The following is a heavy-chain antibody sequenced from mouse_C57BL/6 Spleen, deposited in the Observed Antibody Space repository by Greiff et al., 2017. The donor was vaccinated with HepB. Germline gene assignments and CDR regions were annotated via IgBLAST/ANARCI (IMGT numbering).Heavy chain of an antibody. Sequence: EVQLQQSGPELVKPGASVKISCKASGYTFTDYYMNWVKQSHGKSLEWIGDINPNNGGTSYNQKFKGKATLTVDKSSSTAYMELRSLTSEDSAVYYCARGHYYGSSYPYYFDYWGQGTTLTVSS. CDR3: ARGHYYGSSYPYYFDY. J-gene: IGHJ2*01. CDR1: GYTFTDYY. V-gene: IGHV1-26*01. D-gene: IGHD1-1*01. CDR2: INPNNGGT.